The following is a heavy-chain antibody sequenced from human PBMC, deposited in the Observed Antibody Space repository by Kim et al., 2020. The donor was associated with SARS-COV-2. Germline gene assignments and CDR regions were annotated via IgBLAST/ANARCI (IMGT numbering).Heavy chain of an antibody. CDR2: INPSGGST. V-gene: IGHV1-46*01. D-gene: IGHD4-17*01. J-gene: IGHJ4*02. Sequence: ASVQVSCKASGYTFTSYYMHWVRQAPGQEREGMGMINPSGGSTSYEQKFQDRGTMTRDTSTSTVYMELSSLRSADTAVYYCAWNLRSDYGAYDLPFDYWGQGTLVTVSS. CDR1: GYTFTSYY. CDR3: AWNLRSDYGAYDLPFDY.